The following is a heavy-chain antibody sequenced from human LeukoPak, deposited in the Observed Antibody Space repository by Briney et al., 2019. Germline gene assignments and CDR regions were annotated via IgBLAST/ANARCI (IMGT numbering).Heavy chain of an antibody. CDR2: IYYSGST. Sequence: SETLSLTCTVSGGSISSSSYYWGWIRQPPGKGLEWIGSIYYSGSTYYNPSLKSRVTISVDTSKNQFSLKLSPVTAADTAVYYCARGMTGPALYYMDVWGKGTTVTVSS. J-gene: IGHJ6*03. D-gene: IGHD3-9*01. CDR3: ARGMTGPALYYMDV. V-gene: IGHV4-39*07. CDR1: GGSISSSSYY.